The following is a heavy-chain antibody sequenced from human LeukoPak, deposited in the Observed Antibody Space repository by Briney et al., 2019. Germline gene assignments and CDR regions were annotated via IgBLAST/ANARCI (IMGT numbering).Heavy chain of an antibody. J-gene: IGHJ6*02. CDR2: MNPNSGNT. CDR3: ARAEVDYYYYYGMDV. V-gene: IGHV1-8*01. Sequence: ASVKVSCKASGYTFTSYDINWARQATGQGLEWMGWMNPNSGNTGYAQKFQGRVTMTRNTSISTAYMELSSLRSEDTAVYYCARAEVDYYYYYGMDVWGQGTTVTVSS. CDR1: GYTFTSYD.